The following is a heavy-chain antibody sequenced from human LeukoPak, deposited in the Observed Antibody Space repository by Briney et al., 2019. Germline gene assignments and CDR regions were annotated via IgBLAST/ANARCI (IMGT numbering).Heavy chain of an antibody. V-gene: IGHV4-34*01. Sequence: SETLSLTCAVYGGSFSGYYWSWIRQPPGKGLEWIGEINHSGSTNYNPSLKSRVTISVDTSKNQFSLKLTSVTAADTAVYYCARGEVVVAAIAKSYHFDYWGRGTLVTVSS. J-gene: IGHJ4*02. CDR2: INHSGST. D-gene: IGHD2-15*01. CDR1: GGSFSGYY. CDR3: ARGEVVVAAIAKSYHFDY.